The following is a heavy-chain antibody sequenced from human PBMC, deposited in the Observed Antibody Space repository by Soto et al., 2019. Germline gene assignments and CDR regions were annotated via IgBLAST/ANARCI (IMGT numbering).Heavy chain of an antibody. V-gene: IGHV3-21*01. CDR3: ERDDPYGPVDY. CDR1: GFTFSSYS. D-gene: IGHD3-10*01. CDR2: ISSSGSSI. Sequence: GGSLRLSCAASGFTFSSYSMNWVRQAPGKGLEWVSSISSSGSSIYYADSVKGRFTISRDNAKDSLFLQINSLRGEDTAVYYCERDDPYGPVDYWGQGTLVTVSS. J-gene: IGHJ4*02.